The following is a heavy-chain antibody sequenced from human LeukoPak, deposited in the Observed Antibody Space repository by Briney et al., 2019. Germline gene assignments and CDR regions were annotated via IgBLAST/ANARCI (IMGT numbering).Heavy chain of an antibody. V-gene: IGHV3-23*01. D-gene: IGHD3-3*01. CDR3: AKEGAHYDFWSGYYFDY. CDR2: ISGSGGST. CDR1: GFTFSSYA. J-gene: IGHJ4*02. Sequence: PGGSLRLSCAASGFTFSSYAMSWVRQAPGKGLEWVSAISGSGGSTYYADSVKGRFTISRDNSKNTLYLQMNSLRAEDTAVYYCAKEGAHYDFWSGYYFDYWGQGTLVTVSS.